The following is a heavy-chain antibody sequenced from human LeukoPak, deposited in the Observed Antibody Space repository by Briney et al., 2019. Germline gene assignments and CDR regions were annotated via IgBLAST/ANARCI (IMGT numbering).Heavy chain of an antibody. CDR1: GYTFTSYY. V-gene: IGHV1-69*13. J-gene: IGHJ6*02. Sequence: SVKVSCKASGYTFTSYYMHWVRQAPGQGLEWMGGIIPIFGTANYAQKFQGRVTITADESTSTAYMELSSLRSEDTAVYYCARDRSVGATNSIYYYGMDVWGQGTTVTVSS. CDR2: IIPIFGTA. D-gene: IGHD1-26*01. CDR3: ARDRSVGATNSIYYYGMDV.